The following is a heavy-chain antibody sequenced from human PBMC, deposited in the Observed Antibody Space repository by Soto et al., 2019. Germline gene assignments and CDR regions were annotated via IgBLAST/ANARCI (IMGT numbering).Heavy chain of an antibody. V-gene: IGHV3-48*03. CDR3: ARVPTTRTQGDY. CDR1: GFTFSSYE. D-gene: IGHD4-4*01. CDR2: ISSSGSTI. Sequence: GGSLRLSCAASGFTFSSYEMNWVRQAPGKGLEWVSYISSSGSTIYYADSVKGRFTISRDNAKNSLYLQMNSLRAEDTAVYYCARVPTTRTQGDYWAQGTLVTVPQ. J-gene: IGHJ4*02.